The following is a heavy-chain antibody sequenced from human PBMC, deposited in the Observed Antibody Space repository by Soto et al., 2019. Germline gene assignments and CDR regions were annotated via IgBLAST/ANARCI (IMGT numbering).Heavy chain of an antibody. CDR2: MNPNSGNT. Sequence: AASVKVSCKASGYTFASSDISWVRQATGQGLEWMGWMNPNSGNTGYAQKFQGRVTMTRNTSITTAYMELSSLRSEDTAVYYCARGRLQRNWFDPWGQGTLVTVSS. V-gene: IGHV1-8*01. CDR3: ARGRLQRNWFDP. CDR1: GYTFASSD. J-gene: IGHJ5*02. D-gene: IGHD1-1*01.